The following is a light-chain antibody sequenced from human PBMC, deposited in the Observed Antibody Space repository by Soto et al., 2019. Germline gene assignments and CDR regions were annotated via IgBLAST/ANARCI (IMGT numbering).Light chain of an antibody. Sequence: TQSPDTLSVSPLEIATLSFMASQSIHTSLAWYQQKSGKPPRLVIYDSTLRANGVPDRFGGSRSGTEFTLTINSLEPEDFAVYYCQQRNVWPPITFGQGTRLEIK. J-gene: IGKJ5*01. CDR1: QSIHTS. V-gene: IGKV3-11*01. CDR2: DST. CDR3: QQRNVWPPIT.